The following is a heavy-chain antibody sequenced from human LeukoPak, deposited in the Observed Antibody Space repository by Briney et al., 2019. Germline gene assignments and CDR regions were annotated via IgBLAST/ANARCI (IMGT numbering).Heavy chain of an antibody. Sequence: GASVKVSCKASGGTFSSYAISWVRQAPGQGLEWMGRIIPILGIANYAQKFQGRVTITADESTSTAYMELSSLRSEDTAVYYCARGVDCSSTSCYTSLLSWFDPWGQGTLVTVSS. CDR1: GGTFSSYA. J-gene: IGHJ5*02. CDR2: IIPILGIA. D-gene: IGHD2-2*02. CDR3: ARGVDCSSTSCYTSLLSWFDP. V-gene: IGHV1-69*04.